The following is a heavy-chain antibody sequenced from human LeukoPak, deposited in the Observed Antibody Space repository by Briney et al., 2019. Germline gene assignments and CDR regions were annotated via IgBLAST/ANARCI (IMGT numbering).Heavy chain of an antibody. J-gene: IGHJ4*02. CDR3: ARGGGGEYSSGWYDY. CDR1: GFTFSSYA. Sequence: PGGPLRLSCAASGFTFSSYAMHWVRQAPGKGLEWIGYIYYSGSTNYNPSLKSRVTISVDTSKNQFSLKLSSVTAADTAVYYCARGGGGEYSSGWYDYWGQGTLVTVSS. D-gene: IGHD6-19*01. CDR2: IYYSGST. V-gene: IGHV4-59*01.